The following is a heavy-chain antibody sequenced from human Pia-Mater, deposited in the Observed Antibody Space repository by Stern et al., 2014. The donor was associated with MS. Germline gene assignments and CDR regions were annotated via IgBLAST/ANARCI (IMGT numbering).Heavy chain of an antibody. CDR1: GGTFSSYA. D-gene: IGHD6-19*01. V-gene: IGHV1-69*01. CDR2: IIPIFGTA. Sequence: VHLVESGAEVKKPGSSVKVSCKASGGTFSSYAISWVRQAPGQGLEWMGGIIPIFGTANYAQKFQGRVTITADESTSTAYMELSSLRSEDTAVYYCARQREQWPVSFDYWGQGTLVTVSS. CDR3: ARQREQWPVSFDY. J-gene: IGHJ4*02.